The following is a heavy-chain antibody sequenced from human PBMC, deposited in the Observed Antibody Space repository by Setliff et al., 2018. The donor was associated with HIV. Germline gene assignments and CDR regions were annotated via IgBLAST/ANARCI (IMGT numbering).Heavy chain of an antibody. V-gene: IGHV4-4*08. D-gene: IGHD3-3*01. Sequence: SETLSLTCTVSGGSISSYSWSWIRQPPGKGLEWIGYIYTSGSTNYNPSLKSRVTISVDTSENQFSLKLTSVTAADTAMYFCARGTAYYNFWSGYSQDYYYYMDVWGKGTTVTVSS. CDR2: IYTSGST. CDR3: ARGTAYYNFWSGYSQDYYYYMDV. J-gene: IGHJ6*03. CDR1: GGSISSYS.